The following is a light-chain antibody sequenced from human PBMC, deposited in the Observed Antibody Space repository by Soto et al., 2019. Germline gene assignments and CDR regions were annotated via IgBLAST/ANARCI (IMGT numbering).Light chain of an antibody. Sequence: SVLTQPPSASETPGQTVSISCSGSNSNIASNTVNWYQHLPGTAPKLLIYYNNQRPSGVPDRFSGSKSGTSASLAISGLQSEDESDSYCAAWDATLKRYVFGTGTKVTVL. J-gene: IGLJ1*01. CDR3: AAWDATLKRYV. CDR2: YNN. CDR1: NSNIASNT. V-gene: IGLV1-44*01.